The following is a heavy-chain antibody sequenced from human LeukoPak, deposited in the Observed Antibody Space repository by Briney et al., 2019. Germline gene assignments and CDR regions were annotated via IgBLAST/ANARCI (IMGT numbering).Heavy chain of an antibody. CDR3: ARVVYRREIDY. Sequence: SETLSLTCTVSGGSISSGGYYWSWIRQHPGKGLEYLGYIYYSGSTYYNPSLKSRPTISLDTSKNQFSLKLSSVTAADTAVYYCARVVYRREIDYWGQGTLVTVSS. D-gene: IGHD5/OR15-5a*01. J-gene: IGHJ4*02. CDR1: GGSISSGGYY. V-gene: IGHV4-31*03. CDR2: IYYSGST.